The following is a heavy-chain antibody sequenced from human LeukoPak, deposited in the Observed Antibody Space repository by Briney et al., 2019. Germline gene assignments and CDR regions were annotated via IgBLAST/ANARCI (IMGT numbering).Heavy chain of an antibody. CDR2: ISGSAGST. J-gene: IGHJ3*02. V-gene: IGHV3-23*01. Sequence: GGSLRLSCAASGFTFSSYDMHWVRQAPGKGLEWVSTISGSAGSTYYADSVKGRFTISRDNSKNTLYLQMNSLRVEDTAVYYCAKDYWGTSDIWGQGTMVTVSS. CDR3: AKDYWGTSDI. CDR1: GFTFSSYD. D-gene: IGHD3-16*01.